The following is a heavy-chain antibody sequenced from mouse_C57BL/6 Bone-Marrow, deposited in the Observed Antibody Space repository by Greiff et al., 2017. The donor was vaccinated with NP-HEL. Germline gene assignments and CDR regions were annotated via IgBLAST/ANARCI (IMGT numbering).Heavy chain of an antibody. D-gene: IGHD2-2*01. CDR1: GFTFSSYA. CDR2: ISDGGSYT. Sequence: DVQLVESGGGLVKPGGSLKLSCAASGFTFSSYAMSWVRQTPEKRLEWVATISDGGSYTYYPDNVKGRFTISRDNAKNNLYLQMSHLKSEDTAMYYCARDKDGYDPFAYWGQGTLVTVSA. CDR3: ARDKDGYDPFAY. J-gene: IGHJ3*01. V-gene: IGHV5-4*01.